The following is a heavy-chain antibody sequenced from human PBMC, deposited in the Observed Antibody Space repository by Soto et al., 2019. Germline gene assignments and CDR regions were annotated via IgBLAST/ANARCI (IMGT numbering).Heavy chain of an antibody. D-gene: IGHD1-26*01. J-gene: IGHJ4*02. CDR3: AKDKGIVGATPHY. CDR1: GFTFSSYG. Sequence: QVQLVESGGGVVQPGRSLRLSCAASGFTFSSYGMHWVRQAPGKGLEWVAVISYDGSNKYYADSVKGRFTISRDNSTNTLYLQMNSLRAEDTAVYYCAKDKGIVGATPHYWGQGTLVTVSS. V-gene: IGHV3-30*18. CDR2: ISYDGSNK.